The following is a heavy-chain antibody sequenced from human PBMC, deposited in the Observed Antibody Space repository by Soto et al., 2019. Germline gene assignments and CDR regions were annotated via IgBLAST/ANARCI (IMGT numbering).Heavy chain of an antibody. CDR3: ARDMYSSDYFVKWFEP. V-gene: IGHV3-30-3*01. D-gene: IGHD6-19*01. CDR1: GFSFSSYA. Sequence: QVRLVESGGGVVQPGRSLRLSCTASGFSFSSYAMYWFRQPPGKGLEWVAVISHDGINKHYADSVKGRVTVSRDNSNHSLELQLNSLRGEDTAMYCCARDMYSSDYFVKWFEPWGQGTLVTVSS. J-gene: IGHJ5*02. CDR2: ISHDGINK.